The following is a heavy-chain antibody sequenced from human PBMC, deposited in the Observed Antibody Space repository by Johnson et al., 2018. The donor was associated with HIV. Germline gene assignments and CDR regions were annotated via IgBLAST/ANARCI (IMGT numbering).Heavy chain of an antibody. D-gene: IGHD1-1*01. J-gene: IGHJ3*02. Sequence: VQLVESGGGVVRPGGSLRLSCAASGFTFDDYAMTWVRQAPGKGLEWVSAINWNGGTTGYTDSVKGRFTISRENAKNSLYLQMNSLKTEDTAVYYCTTDPWWNGYHAFDIWGQGTMVTVSS. CDR2: INWNGGTT. CDR3: TTDPWWNGYHAFDI. V-gene: IGHV3-20*04. CDR1: GFTFDDYA.